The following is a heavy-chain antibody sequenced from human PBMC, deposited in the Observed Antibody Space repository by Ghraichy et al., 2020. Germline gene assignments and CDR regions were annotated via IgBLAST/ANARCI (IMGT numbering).Heavy chain of an antibody. CDR2: INPNSGGT. CDR1: GYTFTGYY. Sequence: ASVKVSCKASGYTFTGYYMHWVRQAPGQGLEWMGWINPNSGGTNYAQKFQGRVTMTRDTSISTAYMELSRLRSDDTAVYYCARAVTTVTTWASNYWGQGTLVTVSS. CDR3: ARAVTTVTTWASNY. D-gene: IGHD4-17*01. V-gene: IGHV1-2*02. J-gene: IGHJ4*02.